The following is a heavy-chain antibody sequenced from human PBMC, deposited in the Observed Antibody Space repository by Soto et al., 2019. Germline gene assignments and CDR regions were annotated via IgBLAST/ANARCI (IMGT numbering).Heavy chain of an antibody. CDR1: GFTFSSYA. CDR2: ISGSGGGT. J-gene: IGHJ4*02. V-gene: IGHV3-23*01. D-gene: IGHD2-2*01. Sequence: GGSLRLSCAASGFTFSSYAMSWVRQAPGKGLEWVSGISGSGGGTYYADSVKGRFTISRDNSKNTLYLQMNSLRAEDTAVYYCAKDRTNNIVVVPADFDYWGQGT. CDR3: AKDRTNNIVVVPADFDY.